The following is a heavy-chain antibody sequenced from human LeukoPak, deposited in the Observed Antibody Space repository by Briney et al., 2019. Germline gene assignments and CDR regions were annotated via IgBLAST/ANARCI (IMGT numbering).Heavy chain of an antibody. CDR3: ARVGSGGAWFDF. CDR2: IYYSGST. CDR1: GGSISSGGYS. Sequence: SETLSLTCAVSGGSISSGGYSWSWIRQPPGKGLVRIGYIYYSGSTYYNPSLRSRVTISVDTSKNQFSLKMTSVTAADTAVYFCARVGSGGAWFDFWGQGTLVTVSS. D-gene: IGHD6-19*01. V-gene: IGHV4-30-4*07. J-gene: IGHJ4*02.